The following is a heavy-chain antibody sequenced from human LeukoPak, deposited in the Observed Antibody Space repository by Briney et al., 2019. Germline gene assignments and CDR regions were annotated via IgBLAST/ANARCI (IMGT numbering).Heavy chain of an antibody. CDR2: IYYSGST. CDR1: RGSISGYY. V-gene: IGHV4-59*01. Sequence: SETLSLTCNVSRGSISGYYWSWIRQPPGKGLEWIGYIYYSGSTNYNPSLKSRVTISIDTSKKQFSLKLSSVTAADTAVYYCARVDYSNPSYWGQGTLVTVSS. CDR3: ARVDYSNPSY. D-gene: IGHD4-11*01. J-gene: IGHJ4*02.